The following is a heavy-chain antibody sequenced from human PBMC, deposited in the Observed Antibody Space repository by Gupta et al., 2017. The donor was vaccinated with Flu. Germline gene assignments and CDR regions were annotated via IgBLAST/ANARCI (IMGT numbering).Heavy chain of an antibody. CDR3: ARTTVLGETLGLFDY. CDR2: ISAYNGNT. V-gene: IGHV1-18*01. J-gene: IGHJ4*02. D-gene: IGHD3-16*01. Sequence: APGQGLEWMGLISAYNGNTNSAQRLQGRVTMTTDTSTSTAYMELRSLISDDTAVYYCARTTVLGETLGLFDYWGQGTPVTVSS.